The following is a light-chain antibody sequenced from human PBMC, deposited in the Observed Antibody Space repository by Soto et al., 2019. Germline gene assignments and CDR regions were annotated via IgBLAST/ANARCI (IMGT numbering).Light chain of an antibody. J-gene: IGKJ1*01. CDR1: QSISTW. V-gene: IGKV1-5*03. CDR2: KAS. CDR3: QQYNSYWWT. Sequence: DIQMTQSPSTLSASVGDRVTITCRASQSISTWLAWYQQKPGKAPNLLIYKASSLESWVPSRFRGSRSVTEFTLTISSLQPDDFATYYCQQYNSYWWTFGQGTKVEIK.